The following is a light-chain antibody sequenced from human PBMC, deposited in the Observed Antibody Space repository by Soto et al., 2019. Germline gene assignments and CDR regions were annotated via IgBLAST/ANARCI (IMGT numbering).Light chain of an antibody. Sequence: QSVLTQPPSASGTPGQRVTISCSGSSSNIAVNFVNWYQHLPGTAPKLLVYSNNLRPSGVPDRFSGSKSGTSASLAINGLQSEDEADYYCAAWDDSLNGYVFGAGTKLTVL. CDR2: SNN. V-gene: IGLV1-44*01. CDR3: AAWDDSLNGYV. J-gene: IGLJ1*01. CDR1: SSNIAVNF.